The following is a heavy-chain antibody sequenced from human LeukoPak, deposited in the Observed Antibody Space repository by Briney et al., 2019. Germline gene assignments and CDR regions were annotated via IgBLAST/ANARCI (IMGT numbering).Heavy chain of an antibody. D-gene: IGHD3-22*01. V-gene: IGHV1-2*02. CDR2: IHPNTGGT. Sequence: ASVKVSCKASGYTFTGHYIHWVRQAPGQGLEWMGWIHPNTGGTKYAQKFQGRVTMTRDTSSSTAYMELSSLRSADTAVYYCASEYEYDSSGANAFDIWGQGTMVTVSS. CDR1: GYTFTGHY. J-gene: IGHJ3*02. CDR3: ASEYEYDSSGANAFDI.